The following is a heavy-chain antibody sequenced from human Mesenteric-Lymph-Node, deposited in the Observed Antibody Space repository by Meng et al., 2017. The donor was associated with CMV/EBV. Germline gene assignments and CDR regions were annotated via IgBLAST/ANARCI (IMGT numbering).Heavy chain of an antibody. CDR1: GVSFIGDY. D-gene: IGHD6-13*01. J-gene: IGHJ5*02. V-gene: IGHV4-34*01. Sequence: VYGVSFIGDYWSWIRQAPGKGREWCVEIKHSGSTNYIRSLKSRVTISVDTSKNRFSRKLSSVTAADTAVYYCARRRTPAAKTNWFDPWGQGTLVTVSS. CDR3: ARRRTPAAKTNWFDP. CDR2: IKHSGST.